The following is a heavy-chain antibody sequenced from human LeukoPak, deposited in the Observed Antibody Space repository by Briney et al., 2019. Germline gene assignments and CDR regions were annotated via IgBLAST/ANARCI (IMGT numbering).Heavy chain of an antibody. CDR1: GFTFSSNW. CDR3: ARVPHLRTTRGYFDY. Sequence: GGSLRLSCPAPGFTFSSNWMPWSGQPPGKGLLWFPRINSDGSSTSYADSVKGRFTISRDNAKNTLYLQMNSLRAEDTAVYYCARVPHLRTTRGYFDYWGQGTLVTVSS. CDR2: INSDGSST. D-gene: IGHD4-17*01. J-gene: IGHJ4*02. V-gene: IGHV3-74*01.